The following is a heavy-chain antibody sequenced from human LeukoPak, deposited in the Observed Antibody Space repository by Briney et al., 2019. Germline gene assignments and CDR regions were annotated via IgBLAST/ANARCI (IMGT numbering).Heavy chain of an antibody. Sequence: GRSLRLSCAASGFTFSSYAMHWVRQAPGKGLEWVAVISYDGSNKYYADSVKGRFTISRDNSKNTLYLQMNSLRAEDTAVYYCAKAHYDILTGPLWYFDLWGRGTLVTVSS. V-gene: IGHV3-30-3*01. CDR1: GFTFSSYA. J-gene: IGHJ2*01. CDR2: ISYDGSNK. D-gene: IGHD3-9*01. CDR3: AKAHYDILTGPLWYFDL.